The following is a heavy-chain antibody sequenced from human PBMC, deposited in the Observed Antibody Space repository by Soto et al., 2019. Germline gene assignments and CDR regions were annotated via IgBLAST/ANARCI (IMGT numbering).Heavy chain of an antibody. Sequence: GASVKVSCKASGGTFSSYAISWVRQAPGQGLEWMGGIIPIFGTANYAQKFQGRVTITADKCTSTAYMELSRLRSEATAVYYCARDGRFGSSEDPLYWFDPWGQGTLVTVSS. V-gene: IGHV1-69*06. J-gene: IGHJ5*02. CDR3: ARDGRFGSSEDPLYWFDP. CDR1: GGTFSSYA. D-gene: IGHD6-13*01. CDR2: IIPIFGTA.